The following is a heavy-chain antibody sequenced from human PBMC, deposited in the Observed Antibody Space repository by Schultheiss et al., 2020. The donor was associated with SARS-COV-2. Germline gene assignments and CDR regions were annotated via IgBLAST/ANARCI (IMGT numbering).Heavy chain of an antibody. CDR2: ISYDGSNK. CDR3: AKDIVRVVPAFYFDY. CDR1: GFTFSSYA. Sequence: GGSLRLSCAASGFTFSSYAMHWVRQAPGKGLEWVAVISYDGSNKYYADSVKGRFTISRDNSKNTLYLQMNSLRAEDTAVYYCAKDIVRVVPAFYFDYWGQGTLVTVSS. J-gene: IGHJ4*02. D-gene: IGHD2-2*01. V-gene: IGHV3-30-3*01.